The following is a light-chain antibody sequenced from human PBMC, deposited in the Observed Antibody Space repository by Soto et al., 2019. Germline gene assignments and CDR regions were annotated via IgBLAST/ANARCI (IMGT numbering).Light chain of an antibody. V-gene: IGKV1-5*03. Sequence: DIQMTQPPSTLSASVGDRVTITCRASQSISSWLAWYQQKPGKAPKLLIYQASSLESGVPSRFSGSGSGTEFTLTISSLQPDDFATYYCQQYNSISGTFGQGTKVDIK. J-gene: IGKJ1*01. CDR2: QAS. CDR3: QQYNSISGT. CDR1: QSISSW.